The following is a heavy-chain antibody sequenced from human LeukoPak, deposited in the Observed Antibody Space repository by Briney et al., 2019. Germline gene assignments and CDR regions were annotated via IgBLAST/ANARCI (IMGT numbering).Heavy chain of an antibody. CDR1: GYTFTSYD. CDR2: MNPNSGNT. D-gene: IGHD6-13*01. Sequence: ASVNVSCKASGYTFTSYDMNWVRQAAGQGREWMGWMNPNSGNTVYAQKFQARVTMTRNTSISTAYMELSSLRSEDTAVYYCASAAWFDPWGQGTLVTVSS. V-gene: IGHV1-8*01. CDR3: ASAAWFDP. J-gene: IGHJ5*02.